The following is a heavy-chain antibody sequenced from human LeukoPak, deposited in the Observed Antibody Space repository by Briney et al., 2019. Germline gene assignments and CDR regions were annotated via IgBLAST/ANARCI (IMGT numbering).Heavy chain of an antibody. CDR2: IWYDGSNK. Sequence: GGSLRLSCAASGFTFRSYGMHWVRQAPGKGLEWVAVIWYDGSNKYYADSVKGRFTISRDNSKNTLYLQMNSLRAEDTAVYYCARDMGDGYKDYYYYGMDVWGQGTTVTVSS. V-gene: IGHV3-33*01. J-gene: IGHJ6*02. CDR3: ARDMGDGYKDYYYYGMDV. D-gene: IGHD5-24*01. CDR1: GFTFRSYG.